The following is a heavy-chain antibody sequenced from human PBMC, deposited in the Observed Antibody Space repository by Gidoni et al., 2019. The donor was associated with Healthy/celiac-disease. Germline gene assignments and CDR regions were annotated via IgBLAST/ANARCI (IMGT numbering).Heavy chain of an antibody. CDR1: GFTFSSYS. CDR3: ARVVMITFGGVIAKPFDY. Sequence: EVQLVESGGGLVKPGGSLRLSCAASGFTFSSYSMTWVRQAPGKGLEWVSSISSSSSYIYYADSVKGRFTISRDNAKNSLYLQMNSLRAEDTAVYYCARVVMITFGGVIAKPFDYWGQGTLVTVSS. D-gene: IGHD3-16*02. J-gene: IGHJ4*02. CDR2: ISSSSSYI. V-gene: IGHV3-21*01.